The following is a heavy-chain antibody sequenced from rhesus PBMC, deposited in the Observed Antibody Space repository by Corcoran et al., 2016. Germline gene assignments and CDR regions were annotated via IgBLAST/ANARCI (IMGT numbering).Heavy chain of an antibody. CDR3: ARGGYSQRN. J-gene: IGHJ4*01. V-gene: IGHV4S10*01. CDR1: GGSISDSYR. D-gene: IGHD1-44*02. CDR2: IYGSSTRT. Sequence: QVQLQESGPGVVKPSETLSLTCAVSGGSISDSYRWSWIRQPPGKGLEWIGYIYGSSTRTNYNPSLKSRVTISKDTSKNQFSLKLSSVTAADTAVYYCARGGYSQRNWGQGVLVTVSS.